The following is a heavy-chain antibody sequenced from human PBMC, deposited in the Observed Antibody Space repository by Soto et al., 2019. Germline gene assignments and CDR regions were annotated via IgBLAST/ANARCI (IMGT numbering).Heavy chain of an antibody. CDR3: ARDRDSSSSGTGFDY. CDR2: IYYSGST. Sequence: SETLSLTCTVSGGSISSYYRSWIRQPPGTGLEWIGYIYYSGSTNYNPSLKSRVTVSVATSNNQFSLKLSSVTAADTAVYYCARDRDSSSSGTGFDYWGQGTLVTVSS. J-gene: IGHJ4*02. V-gene: IGHV4-59*12. CDR1: GGSISSYY. D-gene: IGHD6-6*01.